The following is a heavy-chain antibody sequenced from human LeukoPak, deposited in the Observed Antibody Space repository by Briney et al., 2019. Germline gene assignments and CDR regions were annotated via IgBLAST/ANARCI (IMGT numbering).Heavy chain of an antibody. CDR2: ISPGDSDT. CDR3: ARQGGSYQPFDY. J-gene: IGHJ4*02. V-gene: IGHV5-51*01. Sequence: GGSLKISCKGSGYRFTTHWIGWGRQMPGKGLEWMGIISPGDSDTRYSPSFQGQVTISVDKSISTAYVQWSSLQASDTAMYFCARQGGSYQPFDYWGQGTLVTVSS. D-gene: IGHD1-26*01. CDR1: GYRFTTHW.